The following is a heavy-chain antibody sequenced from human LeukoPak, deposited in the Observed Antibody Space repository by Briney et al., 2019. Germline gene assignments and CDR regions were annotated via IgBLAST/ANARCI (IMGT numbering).Heavy chain of an antibody. Sequence: GGSLRLSCAASGFTFTNHAMSWVRQAPGKGLQWVAVISGGGRTTEYADSVKGRFTISRDNSKNTVSLQMNSLRVEDTAIYYCAKNVMVKGYCDYWGQGTLVTVSS. V-gene: IGHV3-23*01. D-gene: IGHD5-18*01. CDR1: GFTFTNHA. CDR3: AKNVMVKGYCDY. J-gene: IGHJ4*02. CDR2: ISGGGRTT.